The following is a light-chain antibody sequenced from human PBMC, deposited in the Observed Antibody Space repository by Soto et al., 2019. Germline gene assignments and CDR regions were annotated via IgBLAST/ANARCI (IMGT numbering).Light chain of an antibody. Sequence: EIVLTQSPATLSLSPGERATLSCRAIQSVSSSYLAWYQQKPGQAPRLLIYGASSRATGIPARFSGSGFGTDFTLTISSLQDEDFAVYFCQQYDNWPPVTFGGGTKVDIK. CDR2: GAS. V-gene: IGKV3D-7*01. J-gene: IGKJ4*01. CDR1: QSVSSSY. CDR3: QQYDNWPPVT.